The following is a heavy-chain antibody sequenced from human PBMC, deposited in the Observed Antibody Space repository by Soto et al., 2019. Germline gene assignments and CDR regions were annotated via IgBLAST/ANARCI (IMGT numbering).Heavy chain of an antibody. CDR2: FDPEDGET. D-gene: IGHD1-1*01. V-gene: IGHV1-24*01. CDR3: ATVIRTTGTTEPVDY. CDR1: GYTLTELS. Sequence: ASVKVSCKVSGYTLTELSMHWVRQAPGKGLEWMGGFDPEDGETIYAQKFQGRVTMTEDTSTDTAYMELSSLRSEDTAVYYCATVIRTTGTTEPVDYWGQGTLVTVSS. J-gene: IGHJ4*02.